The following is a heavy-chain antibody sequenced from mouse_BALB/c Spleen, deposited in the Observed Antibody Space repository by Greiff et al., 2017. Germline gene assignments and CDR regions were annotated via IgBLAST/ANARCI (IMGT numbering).Heavy chain of an antibody. V-gene: IGHV1-54*01. Sequence: QGQLQQSGAELVRPGTSVKVSCKASGYAFTNYLIEWVKQRPGQGLEWIGVINPGSGGTNYNEKFKGKATLTADKSSSTAYMQLSSLTSDDSAVYFCARRAVEYAMDYWGQGTSVTVSS. D-gene: IGHD1-1*01. J-gene: IGHJ4*01. CDR2: INPGSGGT. CDR3: ARRAVEYAMDY. CDR1: GYAFTNYL.